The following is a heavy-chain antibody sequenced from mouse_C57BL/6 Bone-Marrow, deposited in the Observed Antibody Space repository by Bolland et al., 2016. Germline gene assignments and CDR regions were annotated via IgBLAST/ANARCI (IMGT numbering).Heavy chain of an antibody. D-gene: IGHD4-1*01. Sequence: GSYTYYPDNVKGRFTISRDNAKNNLYLQMSHLKSEDTAMYYCARDRNWDFWYFDVWGTG. CDR2: GSYT. J-gene: IGHJ1*03. V-gene: IGHV5-4*01. CDR3: ARDRNWDFWYFDV.